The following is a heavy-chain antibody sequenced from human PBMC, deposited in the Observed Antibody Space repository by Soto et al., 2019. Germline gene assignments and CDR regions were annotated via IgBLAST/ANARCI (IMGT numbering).Heavy chain of an antibody. Sequence: GASVEVSCEASGYTFTGYYIHWVRQAPGQGLEWMGWINPNSGGTNYAQKFQGRVTMTRDTSISTAYMELSRLRSDDTAVYYCASPVDCSGGSCYRPYYYYGMDVWGQGTTVTVSS. CDR2: INPNSGGT. J-gene: IGHJ6*02. CDR1: GYTFTGYY. CDR3: ASPVDCSGGSCYRPYYYYGMDV. V-gene: IGHV1-2*02. D-gene: IGHD2-15*01.